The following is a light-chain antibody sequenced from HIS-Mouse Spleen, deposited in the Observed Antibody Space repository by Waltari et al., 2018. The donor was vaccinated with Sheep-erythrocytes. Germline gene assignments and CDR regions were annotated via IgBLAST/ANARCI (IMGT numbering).Light chain of an antibody. CDR3: SSDTSSSTWV. V-gene: IGLV2-14*03. CDR1: SSDVGGYNY. Sequence: QSALTQPASVSGSPGQSITISCPGTSSDVGGYNYVSWYQQHPGKAPKLMIYDVSNRPSGVSNRFSGSKSGNTASLTISGLQAEDEADYYCSSDTSSSTWVFGGGTKLTVL. J-gene: IGLJ3*02. CDR2: DVS.